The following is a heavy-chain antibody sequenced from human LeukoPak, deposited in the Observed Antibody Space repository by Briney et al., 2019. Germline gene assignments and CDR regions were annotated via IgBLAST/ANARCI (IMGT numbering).Heavy chain of an antibody. Sequence: SETLSLTCTVSAGSMSGSTYYWGWIRQPPERSLEWIGSIYYSGSTYYNPSLKSRVTMSVDTSKNQFSLNLSSVTAADTAVYYCARINHMSSTGIPVRGPDYWGQGTLVTVSS. CDR3: ARINHMSSTGIPVRGPDY. D-gene: IGHD6-19*01. CDR2: IYYSGST. V-gene: IGHV4-39*01. J-gene: IGHJ4*02. CDR1: AGSMSGSTYY.